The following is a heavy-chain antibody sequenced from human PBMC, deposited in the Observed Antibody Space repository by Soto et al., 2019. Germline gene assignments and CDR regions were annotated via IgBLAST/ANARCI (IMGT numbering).Heavy chain of an antibody. D-gene: IGHD5-12*01. CDR2: IDYSGST. J-gene: IGHJ5*02. Sequence: QVQLQEAGPGLVNPSQTLALTCTVSGGSISRGGYYWSWILQHQGKGPEWIGYIDYSGSTYYNPSIKSRATIAVDTSKNQCCRKLSSVTAADTAVYYCARYAVEMASRNNWFDPWGQGTLVTVS. V-gene: IGHV4-31*03. CDR3: ARYAVEMASRNNWFDP. CDR1: GGSISRGGYY.